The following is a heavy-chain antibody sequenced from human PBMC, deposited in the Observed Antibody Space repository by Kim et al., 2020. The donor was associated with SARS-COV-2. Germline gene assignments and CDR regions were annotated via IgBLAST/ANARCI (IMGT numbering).Heavy chain of an antibody. Sequence: SETLSLTCTVSGGSMSSGGYYWDWIRQPPGKGLEWIGSIYYNGSTYYNPSLKSRVTISIDMSKSQFSLKVNSVTSADTAVYYCARRQYTTSPFDPWGQGALVTVSS. D-gene: IGHD2-2*02. J-gene: IGHJ5*02. CDR1: GGSMSSGGYY. CDR3: ARRQYTTSPFDP. CDR2: IYYNGST. V-gene: IGHV4-39*01.